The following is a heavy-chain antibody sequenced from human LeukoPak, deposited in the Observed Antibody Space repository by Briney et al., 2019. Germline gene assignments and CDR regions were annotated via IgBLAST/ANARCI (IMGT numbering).Heavy chain of an antibody. CDR1: GYTFINYY. D-gene: IGHD3-10*01. V-gene: IGHV1-46*01. CDR2: INPSGGST. CDR3: AREGYGSGRRLGMQV. J-gene: IGHJ6*02. Sequence: ASVKVSCEASGYTFINYYMHWVRQAPGQGLEWMGIINPSGGSTTYAQKIQGRVTLTSDTSTSTVYMELSSLRSDDTSVYCCAREGYGSGRRLGMQVWGQETTVTVSS.